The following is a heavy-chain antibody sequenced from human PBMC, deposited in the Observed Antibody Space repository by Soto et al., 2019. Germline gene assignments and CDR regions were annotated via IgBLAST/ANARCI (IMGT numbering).Heavy chain of an antibody. Sequence: GGSLRLSCAASGFTFSSYAMSWVRQAPGKGLEWVSAISGSGGSTYYADSVKGRFTISRDNSKNTLYLQMNSLRAEDTAVYYCANLHRIAAAGKHDAFDIWGQGTMVTVSS. CDR3: ANLHRIAAAGKHDAFDI. V-gene: IGHV3-23*01. D-gene: IGHD6-13*01. CDR1: GFTFSSYA. J-gene: IGHJ3*02. CDR2: ISGSGGST.